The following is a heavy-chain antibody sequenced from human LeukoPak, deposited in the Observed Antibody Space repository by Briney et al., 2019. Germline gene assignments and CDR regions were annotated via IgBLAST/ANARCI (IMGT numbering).Heavy chain of an antibody. V-gene: IGHV1-2*02. CDR1: GYTFTGYY. CDR3: ARVVGPTQRPTVAGTSFDY. J-gene: IGHJ4*02. Sequence: ASVKVSCKASGYTFTGYYMHWVRQAPGQGLEWMGWINPNSGGTNYAQKFKGRVTMTRDTSISTAYMELSRLRSDDTAVYYCARVVGPTQRPTVAGTSFDYWGQGTLVTVSS. CDR2: INPNSGGT. D-gene: IGHD6-19*01.